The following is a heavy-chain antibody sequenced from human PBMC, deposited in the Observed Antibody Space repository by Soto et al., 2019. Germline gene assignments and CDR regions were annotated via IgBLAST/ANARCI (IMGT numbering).Heavy chain of an antibody. CDR2: ISYSGSS. CDR1: GGSNIRDGYY. J-gene: IGHJ4*02. CDR3: ARATPAGSADF. V-gene: IGHV4-31*03. D-gene: IGHD2-2*01. Sequence: SETLSLTCTVSGGSNIRDGYYWSWLRQHPGKGLEWIAYISYSGSSYSNPSLKRRVTISADTSKSQFSLRLTSVTAADTAVYFCARATPAGSADFWGQGTLVTVSS.